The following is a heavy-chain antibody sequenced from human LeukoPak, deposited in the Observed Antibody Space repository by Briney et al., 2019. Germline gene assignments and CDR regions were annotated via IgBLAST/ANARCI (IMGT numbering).Heavy chain of an antibody. V-gene: IGHV1-46*01. CDR2: INPSGGST. Sequence: ASVKVSCKASGYTFTSYYMHWVRQAPGQGLEWMGIINPSGGSTSYAQKFQGRVTMTRDTSTSTVYMELSSLRSEDTAVYYCARAWPRVVFGVVTLNWFDPWGQGTLVTVSS. CDR3: ARAWPRVVFGVVTLNWFDP. J-gene: IGHJ5*02. D-gene: IGHD3-3*01. CDR1: GYTFTSYY.